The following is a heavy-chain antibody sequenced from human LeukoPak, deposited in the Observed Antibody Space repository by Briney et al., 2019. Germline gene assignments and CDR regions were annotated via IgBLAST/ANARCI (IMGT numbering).Heavy chain of an antibody. Sequence: PSETLSLTCAVYGGSFSGYYWRWIRQPPGKGGEWIGEIKESGSSNYNTSLKSGVTISVDTSKKQFSLKLRSVTAADTAVYYCARDRYYYDSSGYFSAFDPWGQGTMVTVSS. V-gene: IGHV4-34*01. D-gene: IGHD3-22*01. CDR3: ARDRYYYDSSGYFSAFDP. J-gene: IGHJ3*01. CDR1: GGSFSGYY. CDR2: IKESGSS.